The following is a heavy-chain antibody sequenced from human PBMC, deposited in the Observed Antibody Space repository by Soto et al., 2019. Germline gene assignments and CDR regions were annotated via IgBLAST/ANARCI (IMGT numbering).Heavy chain of an antibody. CDR3: ARLSRVVPAAITAISDY. CDR2: IYYSGST. CDR1: GGSISSSSYY. D-gene: IGHD2-2*01. V-gene: IGHV4-39*01. Sequence: SETLSLTCTVSGGSISSSSYYWGWIRQPPGKGLEWIGSIYYSGSTYYNPSLKSRVTISVDTSKNQFSLKLSSVTAADTAVYYCARLSRVVPAAITAISDYWGQGTLVTVSS. J-gene: IGHJ4*02.